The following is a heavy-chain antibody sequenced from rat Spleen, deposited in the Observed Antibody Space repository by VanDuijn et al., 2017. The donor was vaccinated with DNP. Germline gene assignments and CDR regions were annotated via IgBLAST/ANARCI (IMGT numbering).Heavy chain of an antibody. CDR1: GFSLTSYN. D-gene: IGHD3-1*01. V-gene: IGHV2-30*01. CDR3: ARRSAPFDY. Sequence: QVQLKESGPGLVQPSQTLSLTCTVSGFSLTSYNVHWVRQPTGKGLEWMGIIWTGGSTDYNSALESRLSISRDTFKSQVFLKMNSLQTGDTAMYFCARRSAPFDYWGQGVMVTVSS. CDR2: IWTGGST. J-gene: IGHJ2*01.